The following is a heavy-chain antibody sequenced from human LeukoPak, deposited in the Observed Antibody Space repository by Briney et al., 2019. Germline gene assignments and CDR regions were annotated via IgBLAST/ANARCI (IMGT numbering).Heavy chain of an antibody. CDR3: ARDYGDYVSWFDP. V-gene: IGHV1-2*02. J-gene: IGHJ5*02. CDR2: INPNNGGT. Sequence: ASVKVSCKASGYTFTAYYIHWVRQAPGQGLEWMGWINPNNGGTEYEQKFQGRVTMTRDTSISTVYTELTRLRSDDTAVYYCARDYGDYVSWFDPWGEGTLVTVSS. CDR1: GYTFTAYY. D-gene: IGHD4-17*01.